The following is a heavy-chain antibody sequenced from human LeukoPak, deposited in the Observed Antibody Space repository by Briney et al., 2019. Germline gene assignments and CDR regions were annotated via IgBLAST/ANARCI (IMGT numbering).Heavy chain of an antibody. CDR1: GYTFTSYY. CDR3: ARDQRVGYYFDY. Sequence: ASVKVSCKASGYTFTSYYMHWVRQAPGQGFEWMGIINPSGGSTSYAQKFRGRVTMTRDTSTSTVYMELSSLRSEDTAVYYCARDQRVGYYFDYWGQGTLVTVSS. D-gene: IGHD5-24*01. CDR2: INPSGGST. V-gene: IGHV1-46*01. J-gene: IGHJ4*02.